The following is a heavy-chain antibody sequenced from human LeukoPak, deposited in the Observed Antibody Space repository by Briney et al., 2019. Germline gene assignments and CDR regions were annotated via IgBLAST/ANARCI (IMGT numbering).Heavy chain of an antibody. CDR1: GGSISSSSYY. Sequence: SETLSLTCTVSGGSISSSSYYWGWIRQPPGKGLEWIGSIYYSGSTYYNPSLKSRVTISVDTSKNQFSLKLSSVTAADTAVYYCARGRITIFGVVKYFDYWGQGTLVTVSS. V-gene: IGHV4-39*01. CDR2: IYYSGST. D-gene: IGHD3-3*01. CDR3: ARGRITIFGVVKYFDY. J-gene: IGHJ4*02.